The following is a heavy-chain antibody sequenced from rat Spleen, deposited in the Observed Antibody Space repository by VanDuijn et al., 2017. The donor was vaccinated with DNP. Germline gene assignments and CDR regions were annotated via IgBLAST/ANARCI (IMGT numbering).Heavy chain of an antibody. D-gene: IGHD4-3*01. V-gene: IGHV5-58*01. J-gene: IGHJ2*01. CDR1: GFTFSSYW. Sequence: EVQLVESGGGLVQPGRSLKLSCVASGFTFSSYWMFWIRQAPGKGLEWVASINTDGGSTYYPDSVKGRFTISRDNAENTVYLQMNSLRSEDMATYYCVRWNSGHFDYWGQGVMVTVSS. CDR2: INTDGGST. CDR3: VRWNSGHFDY.